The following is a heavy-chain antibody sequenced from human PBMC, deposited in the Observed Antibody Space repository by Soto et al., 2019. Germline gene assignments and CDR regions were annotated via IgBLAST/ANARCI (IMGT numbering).Heavy chain of an antibody. Sequence: GESLKISCKGSGYSFTSYWISWVRQMPGKGLEWMGRIDPSDSYTNYSPSFQGHVTISADKSISTAYLQWSSLKASDTAMYYCARHSGGYWNYVGYYYYGMDVCGQRTTVTVSS. CDR2: IDPSDSYT. CDR1: GYSFTSYW. D-gene: IGHD1-7*01. CDR3: ARHSGGYWNYVGYYYYGMDV. J-gene: IGHJ6*02. V-gene: IGHV5-10-1*01.